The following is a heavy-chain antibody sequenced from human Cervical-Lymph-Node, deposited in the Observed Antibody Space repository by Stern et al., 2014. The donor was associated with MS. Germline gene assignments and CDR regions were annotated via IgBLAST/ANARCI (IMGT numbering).Heavy chain of an antibody. V-gene: IGHV3-53*01. J-gene: IGHJ4*02. CDR3: ARDTSSPERSDW. Sequence: EVQLVESGGGVIQPGGSLSLSCTASGFTVSRDYMTCVRQAPGKGLEWVSLITNVGSTFYTDSVKGRFTISRDDSKNTVYLHMTSLRAEDTAMYYCARDTSSPERSDWWGQGTLVTVSS. CDR1: GFTVSRDY. D-gene: IGHD1-1*01. CDR2: ITNVGST.